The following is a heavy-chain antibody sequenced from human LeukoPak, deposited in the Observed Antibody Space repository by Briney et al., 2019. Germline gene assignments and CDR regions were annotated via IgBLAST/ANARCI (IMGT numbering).Heavy chain of an antibody. CDR3: ARSAFMNVVVVPAAIGYGMDV. J-gene: IGHJ6*02. D-gene: IGHD2-2*01. V-gene: IGHV4-34*12. Sequence: SETLSLTCAVYGRSLSGYYWSWIRQPPGKGLEWIGEIIHGGSTNYSPSLKSRATISVDASKNQLSLKLSSVTAADTAVYYCARSAFMNVVVVPAAIGYGMDVWGRGTTVTVSS. CDR1: GRSLSGYY. CDR2: IIHGGST.